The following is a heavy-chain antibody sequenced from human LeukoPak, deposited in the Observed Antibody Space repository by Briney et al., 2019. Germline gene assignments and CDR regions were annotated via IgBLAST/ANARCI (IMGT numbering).Heavy chain of an antibody. V-gene: IGHV3-23*01. CDR2: ITTGGPNT. D-gene: IGHD7-27*01. CDR1: GLTFSSYT. CDR3: AKDGGLWVSAHWGDS. J-gene: IGHJ4*02. Sequence: GGSLRLSCTASGLTFSSYTMSWVRQAPGKGLKWVSTITTGGPNTYYADSVKGRFTVSRDDSKNTLYLQMNSLRAEDTAVYYCAKDGGLWVSAHWGDSWGRGTLVTVSS.